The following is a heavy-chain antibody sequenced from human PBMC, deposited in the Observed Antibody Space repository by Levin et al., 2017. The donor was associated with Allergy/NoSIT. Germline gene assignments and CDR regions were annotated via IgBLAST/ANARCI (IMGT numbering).Heavy chain of an antibody. CDR1: GGTFSTYP. CDR2: VVPIRDIT. J-gene: IGHJ3*02. Sequence: ASVKVSYKASGGTFSTYPISWVRQAPGQGLEWMGRVVPIRDITNIAQRFQGRVTITADKSTSTAYMELSGLRSEDTAIYYCASRGAANDAFDIWGQGTMVTVSS. D-gene: IGHD3-10*01. CDR3: ASRGAANDAFDI. V-gene: IGHV1-69*02.